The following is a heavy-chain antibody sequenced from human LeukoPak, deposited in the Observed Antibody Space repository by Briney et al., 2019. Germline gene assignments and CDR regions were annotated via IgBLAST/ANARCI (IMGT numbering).Heavy chain of an antibody. J-gene: IGHJ6*03. CDR1: GFTFSSYW. CDR3: AKNGDRGAYCSGGTCYPYFYYYMDV. Sequence: GGSLRLSCAASGFTFSSYWMSWVRQAPGKGLEWVSAISTTGGTTYYAGSVKGRFTISRDNSRNTLYLQVNSLRAEDMAIYYCAKNGDRGAYCSGGTCYPYFYYYMDVWGKGTTVTFSS. CDR2: ISTTGGTT. V-gene: IGHV3-23*01. D-gene: IGHD2-15*01.